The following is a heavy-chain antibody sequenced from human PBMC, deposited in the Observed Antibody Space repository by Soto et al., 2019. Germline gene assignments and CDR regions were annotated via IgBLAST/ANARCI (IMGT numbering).Heavy chain of an antibody. Sequence: PGGSLRLSCAASGFTFSSYAMTWVRQAPGRGLEWVSAISGTGSPTYYADSVKGRFTISRDNSKNTLYLQMNSLRADDTAVYYCARDISGGTYNYYYGMDVWGQGTTVNVSS. D-gene: IGHD1-26*01. CDR2: ISGTGSPT. CDR1: GFTFSSYA. J-gene: IGHJ6*02. CDR3: ARDISGGTYNYYYGMDV. V-gene: IGHV3-23*01.